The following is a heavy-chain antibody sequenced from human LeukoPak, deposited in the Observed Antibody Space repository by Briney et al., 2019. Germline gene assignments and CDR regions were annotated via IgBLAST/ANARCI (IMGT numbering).Heavy chain of an antibody. CDR1: GGSISSYY. J-gene: IGHJ3*02. D-gene: IGHD1-26*01. CDR3: ASGSYPDAFDI. V-gene: IGHV4-4*07. Sequence: SETLSLTCTVSGGSISSYYWSWIRQPAGKGLEWIGLIYTGGSTNYHPSLTSRFTISVDTSKNQFSLKLSSVTSDDTAVYYCASGSYPDAFDIWGKGTMVTVSS. CDR2: IYTGGST.